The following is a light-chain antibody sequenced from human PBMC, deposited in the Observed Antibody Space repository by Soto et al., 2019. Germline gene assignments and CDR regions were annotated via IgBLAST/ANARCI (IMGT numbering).Light chain of an antibody. J-gene: IGKJ1*01. V-gene: IGKV1-5*03. CDR1: QSINTW. CDR2: KAS. Sequence: DIHMTQSPSTLSASVGDRVTITCRASQSINTWLAWYQQKPGKAPKLLIYKASSLESGVPSRFSGSGSGTEFTLTISSLQPDDFATYYCQQYDSYWTFGQGTKVEIK. CDR3: QQYDSYWT.